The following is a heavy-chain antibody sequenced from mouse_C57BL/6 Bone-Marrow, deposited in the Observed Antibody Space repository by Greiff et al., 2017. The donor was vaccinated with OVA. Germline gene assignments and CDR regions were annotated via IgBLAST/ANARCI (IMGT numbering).Heavy chain of an antibody. V-gene: IGHV3-6*01. CDR1: GYSITSGYY. D-gene: IGHD3-2*02. CDR3: ARDQGYYWYFDV. J-gene: IGHJ1*03. CDR2: ISYDGSN. Sequence: EVKLMESVPGLVKPSQSLSLPCSVTGYSITSGYYWNWIRQFPGNKLEWMGYISYDGSNNYNPFLKNRISITRDTSKNQFFLKLNSVTTEDTATYYCARDQGYYWYFDVWGTGTTVTVSS.